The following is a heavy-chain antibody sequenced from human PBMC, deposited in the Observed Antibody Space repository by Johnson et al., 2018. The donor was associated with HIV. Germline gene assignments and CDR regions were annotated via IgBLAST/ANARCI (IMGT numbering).Heavy chain of an antibody. CDR2: IYSGGST. J-gene: IGHJ3*02. CDR1: GFTVRSNY. D-gene: IGHD2-21*02. V-gene: IGHV3-66*01. Sequence: VQLVESGGGLVQPGGSLRLSCAASGFTVRSNYMSWVRQAPGKGLEWVSIIYSGGSTYYADSVQGRFTISRDTSKNTVYLHMSTLRAEDTAVYYCAKMVTDGNDAFDIWGQGTMVTVSS. CDR3: AKMVTDGNDAFDI.